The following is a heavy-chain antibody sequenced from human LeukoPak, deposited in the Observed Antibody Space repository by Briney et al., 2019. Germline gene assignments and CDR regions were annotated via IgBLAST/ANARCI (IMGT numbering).Heavy chain of an antibody. V-gene: IGHV1-69*13. D-gene: IGHD2-15*01. CDR1: GGTFSSYA. CDR3: SYCSGGSCYSEYFQH. J-gene: IGHJ1*01. Sequence: SVKVSCKASGGTFSSYAISWVRQAPGQGLEWMGGTIPIFGTANYAQKFQGRVTITADESTSTAYMELSSLRSEDTAVYYCSYCSGGSCYSEYFQHWGQGTLVTVSS. CDR2: TIPIFGTA.